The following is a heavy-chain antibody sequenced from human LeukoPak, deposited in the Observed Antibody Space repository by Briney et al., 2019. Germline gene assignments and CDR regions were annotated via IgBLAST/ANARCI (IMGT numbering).Heavy chain of an antibody. CDR1: GFTFSSYW. V-gene: IGHV3-74*01. CDR3: ARVSRVPAAISHFDY. Sequence: PGGSLRLSCAASGFTFSSYWMNWVRQAPGKGLVWVARIKPDGSSISYADSVKGRFTISRDNAKNSLYLQMNSLRAEDTAVHYCARVSRVPAAISHFDYWGQGTLVTVSS. CDR2: IKPDGSSI. D-gene: IGHD2-2*02. J-gene: IGHJ4*02.